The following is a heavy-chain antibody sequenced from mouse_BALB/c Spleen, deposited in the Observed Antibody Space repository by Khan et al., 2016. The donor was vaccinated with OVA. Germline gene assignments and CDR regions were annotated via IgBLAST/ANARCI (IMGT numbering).Heavy chain of an antibody. CDR1: GFSISNYG. Sequence: QVTLKESGPGLVAPSQTLSITCTVSGFSISNYGVHWVRQPPGKGLEWLGVIWAGGSTNHNSALMSRLSITKDNSKNQVFLKMNSLQTDDTAIYXCARAFYNGAWFAYWGQGTLVTVSA. D-gene: IGHD1-3*01. CDR2: IWAGGST. V-gene: IGHV2-9*02. J-gene: IGHJ3*01. CDR3: ARAFYNGAWFAY.